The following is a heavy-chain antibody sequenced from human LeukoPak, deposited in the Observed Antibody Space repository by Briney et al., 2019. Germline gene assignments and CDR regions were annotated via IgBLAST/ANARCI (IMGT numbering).Heavy chain of an antibody. CDR3: VAVTRGGDAFDI. Sequence: GGSLRLSCAASGFTFSSYSMNWVRKAPGKGLGWVSYISSSSSTIYYAESVKGRFPIPRDNAKNSLYLQMNSLRDEDTAVYYCVAVTRGGDAFDIWGQGTMVTVSS. CDR1: GFTFSSYS. J-gene: IGHJ3*02. V-gene: IGHV3-48*02. CDR2: ISSSSSTI. D-gene: IGHD2-21*02.